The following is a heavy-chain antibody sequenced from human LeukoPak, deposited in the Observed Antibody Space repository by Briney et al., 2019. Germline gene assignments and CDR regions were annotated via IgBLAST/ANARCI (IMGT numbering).Heavy chain of an antibody. CDR3: ARVPYSSAWDS. CDR2: IHSATNTI. D-gene: IGHD6-25*01. Sequence: GGSLRLSCVASGFNLSSYSMTWVRQAPGKGLDWVSYIHSATNTIYYADSVKGRFTISRDNAKNSLYLQMNSLRVDDTAVYYCARVPYSSAWDSWGQGTLVTVSS. CDR1: GFNLSSYS. V-gene: IGHV3-48*01. J-gene: IGHJ4*02.